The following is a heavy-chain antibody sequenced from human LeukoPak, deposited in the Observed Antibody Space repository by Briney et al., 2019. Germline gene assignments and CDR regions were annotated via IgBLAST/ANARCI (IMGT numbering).Heavy chain of an antibody. Sequence: PGGSLRLSCAASGLTFRSSAMHWVRRASGGGVEWVCGIRSKANSYATAYAASVKGGFTISRDASKNTAYLQMNSLKTEDTAVYYCTRRERYCSSTSCPAFDYGGQGTLVTVSS. D-gene: IGHD2-2*01. V-gene: IGHV3-73*01. CDR1: GLTFRSSA. J-gene: IGHJ4*02. CDR2: IRSKANSYAT. CDR3: TRRERYCSSTSCPAFDY.